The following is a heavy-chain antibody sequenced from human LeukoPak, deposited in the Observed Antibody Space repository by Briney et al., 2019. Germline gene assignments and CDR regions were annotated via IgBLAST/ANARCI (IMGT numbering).Heavy chain of an antibody. D-gene: IGHD5-12*01. CDR3: ARGQADIVATMKY. CDR2: IHYSGST. J-gene: IGHJ4*02. CDR1: GGSISNYF. Sequence: SETLSLTCTVSGGSISNYFWNWIRQPPGKGLEWIGFIHYSGSTNYNPSLKSRVAISVGTSNNQFSLKLSSETAADAAVYFCARGQADIVATMKYWGQGTLVTVSS. V-gene: IGHV4-59*01.